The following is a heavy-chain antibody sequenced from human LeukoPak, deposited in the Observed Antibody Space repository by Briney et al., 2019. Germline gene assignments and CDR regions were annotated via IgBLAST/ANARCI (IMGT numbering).Heavy chain of an antibody. CDR1: GFTFSSYI. V-gene: IGHV3-21*01. CDR3: ARDSQMDYFDY. D-gene: IGHD2-8*01. CDR2: ISSSSSYI. Sequence: PGGSLRLSCAASGFTFSSYIMNWVRQAPGKGLEWVSSISSSSSYIYYADSVKGRFTISRDNAKDSLYLQMNSLRAEDTAVYYCARDSQMDYFDYWGQGTLVTVSS. J-gene: IGHJ4*02.